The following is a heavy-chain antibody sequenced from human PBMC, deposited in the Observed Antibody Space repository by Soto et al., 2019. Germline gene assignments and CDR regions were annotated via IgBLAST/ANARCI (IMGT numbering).Heavy chain of an antibody. CDR3: ARRSYGYGSATDHYFED. Sequence: SETLSVTCTVSGGSFLTSSYYWGWIRQPPGKGLEWIGTFFHSGSTDHNPSLKSRVTVSMDTSKNQFSLKLTSVTAADTAVYYCARRSYGYGSATDHYFEDWGQGTLVTLSS. CDR1: GGSFLTSSYY. J-gene: IGHJ4*02. CDR2: FFHSGST. V-gene: IGHV4-39*01. D-gene: IGHD5-18*01.